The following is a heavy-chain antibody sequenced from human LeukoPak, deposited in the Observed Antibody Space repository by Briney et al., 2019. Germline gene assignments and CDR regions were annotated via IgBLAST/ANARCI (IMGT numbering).Heavy chain of an antibody. J-gene: IGHJ4*02. V-gene: IGHV4-31*03. CDR2: ISASGST. Sequence: SETLSLTRTVSGGSIDTGYYWNWIRQNPGKGLEWIGQISASGSTYYNPSLKSRIAMSVDTSTNQFSLKLSSVTAADAAVYYCARGDDHFDYWGQGSLVTVSS. CDR3: ARGDDHFDY. CDR1: GGSIDTGYY.